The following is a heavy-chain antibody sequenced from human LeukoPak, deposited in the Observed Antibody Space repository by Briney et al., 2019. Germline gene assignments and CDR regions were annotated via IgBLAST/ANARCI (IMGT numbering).Heavy chain of an antibody. V-gene: IGHV5-10-1*01. CDR1: GYSFTFYW. D-gene: IGHD6-25*01. CDR2: IDPSDSYT. J-gene: IGHJ4*02. Sequence: GESLKISCKGSGYSFTFYWINWVRQMPGKGLEWMGRIDPSDSYTIYSPSFQGRVSISVDKSISTAYLQWDGLKASDTAIYYCVTQDGITAAPPLDFWGQGTLVTVSP. CDR3: VTQDGITAAPPLDF.